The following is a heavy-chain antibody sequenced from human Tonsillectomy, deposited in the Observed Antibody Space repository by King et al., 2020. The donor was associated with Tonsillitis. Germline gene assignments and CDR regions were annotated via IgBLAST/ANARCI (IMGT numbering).Heavy chain of an antibody. D-gene: IGHD6-13*01. V-gene: IGHV3-43D*03. J-gene: IGHJ6*02. Sequence: QLVQSGGVVVQPGGSLRLSCAASGFTLDDYAMHWVRQAPGRDLEWVSLISWDGGSTYYADSVKGRFTISRDNSKNSLYLQMNSLRAEDTALYYCAKDKGRAAGHLTFGMDVWGQGTTVTVSS. CDR1: GFTLDDYA. CDR3: AKDKGRAAGHLTFGMDV. CDR2: ISWDGGST.